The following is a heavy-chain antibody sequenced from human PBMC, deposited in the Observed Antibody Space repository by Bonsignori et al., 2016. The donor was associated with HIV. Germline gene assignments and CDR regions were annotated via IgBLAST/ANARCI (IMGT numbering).Heavy chain of an antibody. D-gene: IGHD2-15*01. Sequence: GSLRLSCTVSGASISSSSYYWGWIRQPPGKGLEWIGSMDYSGSTYDNPSLQSRVTISIDTSKNQFSLKLTSVTAADTAVYYCVRGGFVGFFKDDPFDIWGQGTMVTVSS. J-gene: IGHJ3*02. V-gene: IGHV4-39*07. CDR3: VRGGFVGFFKDDPFDI. CDR1: GASISSSSYY. CDR2: MDYSGST.